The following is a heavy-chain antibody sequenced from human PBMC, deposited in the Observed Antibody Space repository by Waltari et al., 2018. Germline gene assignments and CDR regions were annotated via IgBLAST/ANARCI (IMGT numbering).Heavy chain of an antibody. CDR1: EYNFPSYD. D-gene: IGHD3-3*02. V-gene: IGHV1-8*01. CDR2: MNPNSGNT. Sequence: QVQLVQSGAEVKKPGASVQVSCKASEYNFPSYDINWVRKATGQGLEWMGWMNPNSGNTGYAQKCQGRVTMTRNTSISTAYMELSSLRSEDTAVYYCARKTLRAPELGAGFDYWGQGTLVTVSS. CDR3: ARKTLRAPELGAGFDY. J-gene: IGHJ4*02.